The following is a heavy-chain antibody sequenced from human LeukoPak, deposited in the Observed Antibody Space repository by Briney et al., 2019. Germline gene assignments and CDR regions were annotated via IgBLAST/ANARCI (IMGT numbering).Heavy chain of an antibody. CDR3: ARDQDTAMLDY. J-gene: IGHJ4*02. CDR1: GFTVSSNY. Sequence: GGSLRLSCAASGFTVSSNYMSWVRQAPGKGLEWVSVIYSGGSTYYADSVKGRFTISRDNSKNTLYLQMNSLRAEDTAVYYCARDQDTAMLDYWGRGTLVTVSS. V-gene: IGHV3-66*01. D-gene: IGHD5-18*01. CDR2: IYSGGST.